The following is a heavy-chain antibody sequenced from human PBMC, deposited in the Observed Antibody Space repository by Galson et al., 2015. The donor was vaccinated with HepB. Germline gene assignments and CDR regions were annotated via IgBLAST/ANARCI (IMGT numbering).Heavy chain of an antibody. Sequence: LSLTCTVSGGSISSSSYYWGWIRQPPGKGLEWIGSIYYSGSTYYNPSLNSRVTISVDTSKNQFSLKLSSVTAADTAVYYCARHEGGDGYKGHYFDYWGQGTLVTVSP. D-gene: IGHD5-24*01. CDR1: GGSISSSSYY. J-gene: IGHJ4*02. V-gene: IGHV4-39*01. CDR3: ARHEGGDGYKGHYFDY. CDR2: IYYSGST.